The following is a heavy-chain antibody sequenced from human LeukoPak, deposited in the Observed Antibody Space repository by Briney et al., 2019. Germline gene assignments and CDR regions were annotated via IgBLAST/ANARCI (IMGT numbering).Heavy chain of an antibody. Sequence: SETLSLTSTVSGVSISDYHWTWIRQPPGKALEYIGYIYNRGTTYYNPSLKSRVTISADTSKKQFSLKLTSLTAADTAVYYCARGAGGYRFDPWGQGTLVTVSS. CDR2: IYNRGTT. D-gene: IGHD1-1*01. CDR3: ARGAGGYRFDP. V-gene: IGHV4-59*01. J-gene: IGHJ5*02. CDR1: GVSISDYH.